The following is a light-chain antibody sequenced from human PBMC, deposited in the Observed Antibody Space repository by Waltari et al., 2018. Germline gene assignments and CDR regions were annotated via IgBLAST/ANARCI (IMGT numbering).Light chain of an antibody. J-gene: IGKJ2*03. V-gene: IGKV1-17*01. CDR1: QDINNY. CDR2: AAS. Sequence: DFQMTQSPSSLSASVGDRVTITCRTSQDINNYLSWYQQKPGKVPKRLIYAASSLESGVPSRFSGSGSGTEFTLTISSLQPEDFAAYYCLQYNTKPYSFGQGTKLEIK. CDR3: LQYNTKPYS.